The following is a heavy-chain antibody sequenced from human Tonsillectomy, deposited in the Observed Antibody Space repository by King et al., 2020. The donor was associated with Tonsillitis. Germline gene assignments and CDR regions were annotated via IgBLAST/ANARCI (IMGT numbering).Heavy chain of an antibody. CDR1: GGSISTGGYY. Sequence: VQLQESGPGLVKPSQTLSLTCTVSGGSISTGGYYWNWIRQHPGKGLEWIGYISYSGSTYYNPSLKSRVTISVDTSKNQFSLKLRSVTAADTAVYYCASDWGNYGGNSWGQGTLVTVSS. CDR3: ASDWGNYGGNS. D-gene: IGHD4-23*01. J-gene: IGHJ4*02. CDR2: ISYSGST. V-gene: IGHV4-31*03.